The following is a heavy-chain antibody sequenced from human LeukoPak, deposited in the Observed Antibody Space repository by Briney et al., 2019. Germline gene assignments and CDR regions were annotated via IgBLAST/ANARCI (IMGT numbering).Heavy chain of an antibody. CDR3: ARDLDY. CDR1: GFTLSSYA. Sequence: SGGSLRLSCAASGFTLSSYAMHWVRQAPGKGLEWVAVISYDGSNKYYADSVKGRFTISRDNSKNTLYLQMNSLRAEDTAVYYCARDLDYWGQGTLVTVSS. V-gene: IGHV3-30-3*01. J-gene: IGHJ4*02. CDR2: ISYDGSNK.